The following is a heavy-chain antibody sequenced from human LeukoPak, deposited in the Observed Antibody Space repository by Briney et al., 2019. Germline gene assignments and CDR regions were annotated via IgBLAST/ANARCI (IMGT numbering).Heavy chain of an antibody. J-gene: IGHJ6*03. CDR3: ARAGVGGDFWSGYFPGVYYYYMDV. D-gene: IGHD3-3*01. CDR1: GGSISSYY. Sequence: SETLSLTCTVSGGSISSYYWSWIRQPAGKGLEWIGSIYHSGSTYYNPSLKSRVTISVDTSKNQFSLKLSSVTAADTAVYYCARAGVGGDFWSGYFPGVYYYYMDVWGKGTTVTVSS. V-gene: IGHV4-4*07. CDR2: IYHSGST.